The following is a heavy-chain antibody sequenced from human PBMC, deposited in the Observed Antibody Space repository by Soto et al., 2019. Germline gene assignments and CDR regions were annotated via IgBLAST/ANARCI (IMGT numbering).Heavy chain of an antibody. CDR3: GRGRSGQIVVFY. J-gene: IGHJ4*02. V-gene: IGHV1-2*02. CDR1: GYTFTGHY. Sequence: GASVKVSCKASGYTFTGHYIHWVRQAPEQGPEWMGEIGPESGATRYAQSFQGRVTMTRDMSITTVYMELNNLSPDDTAVYYCGRGRSGQIVVFYWGQGTPVTVSS. CDR2: IGPESGAT. D-gene: IGHD1-26*01.